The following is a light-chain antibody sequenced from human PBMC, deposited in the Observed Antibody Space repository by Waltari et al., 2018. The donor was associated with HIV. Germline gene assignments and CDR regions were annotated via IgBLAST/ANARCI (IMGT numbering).Light chain of an antibody. CDR2: EVT. CDR1: SSDVGGYNY. CDR3: SSYAGSNKLV. V-gene: IGLV2-8*01. J-gene: IGLJ2*01. Sequence: QSALTQPPSASGSPGQSVTISCTGTSSDVGGYNYVSWYQQHTGNAPKLIIYEVTERPSGVPDRFSGSKSGNTASLTVSGLQAEDEADYYCSSYAGSNKLVFGGGTKLTVV.